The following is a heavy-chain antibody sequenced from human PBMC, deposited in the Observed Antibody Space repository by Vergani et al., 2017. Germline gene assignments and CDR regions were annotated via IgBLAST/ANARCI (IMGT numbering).Heavy chain of an antibody. D-gene: IGHD5-12*01. V-gene: IGHV3-23*01. J-gene: IGHJ6*02. CDR2: ISGSGGST. CDR3: AKANPRKSGYDYLYYYHAVDV. Sequence: EVQLLESGGDLVQPGGSLRLSCAASGFTFNHYAMNWVRQAPGKGLEWVSGISGSGGSTYYAGSVKGRFTISRDSSKNTLYLQRNSLSAGDTAVYYCAKANPRKSGYDYLYYYHAVDVWGQGTTVTVSS. CDR1: GFTFNHYA.